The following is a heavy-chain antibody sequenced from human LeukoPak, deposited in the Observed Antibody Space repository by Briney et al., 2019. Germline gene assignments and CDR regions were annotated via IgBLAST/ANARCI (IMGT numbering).Heavy chain of an antibody. Sequence: GSSVKVSCKASGGTFSSYTISWVRQAPGQGLEWMGRIIPILGIANYAQKFQGRVTITADKSTGTAYMELSSLRSEDTAVYYCARHRLGGSYFDYWGQGTLVTVSS. CDR1: GGTFSSYT. D-gene: IGHD1-26*01. J-gene: IGHJ4*02. CDR3: ARHRLGGSYFDY. V-gene: IGHV1-69*02. CDR2: IIPILGIA.